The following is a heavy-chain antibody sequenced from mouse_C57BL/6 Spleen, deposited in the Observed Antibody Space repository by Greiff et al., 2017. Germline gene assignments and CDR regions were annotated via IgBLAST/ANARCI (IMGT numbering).Heavy chain of an antibody. CDR3: AFWDLRAMDY. D-gene: IGHD4-1*01. J-gene: IGHJ4*01. CDR2: INPSTGGT. Sequence: EVQLQQSGPELVKPGASVKISCKASGYSFTGYYMNWVKQSPEKSLEWIGEINPSTGGTTYNQKFKAKATLTVDKSSSTAYMQLKSLTSEDSAVYYCAFWDLRAMDYWGQGTSVTVSS. CDR1: GYSFTGYY. V-gene: IGHV1-42*01.